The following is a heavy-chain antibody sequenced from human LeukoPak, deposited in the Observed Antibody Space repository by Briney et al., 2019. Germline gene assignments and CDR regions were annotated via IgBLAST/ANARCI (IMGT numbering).Heavy chain of an antibody. V-gene: IGHV1-2*02. CDR1: GYTFTGYY. J-gene: IGHJ4*02. D-gene: IGHD3-3*01. Sequence: ASVKVSCKASGYTFTGYYMHWVRQAPGQGLEWMGWINPNSGGTNYAQKFQGRVTMTRDTSISTAYMELSRLRSDDTAVYYCASYYDFWSGYKGGYCFDYWGQGTLVTVSS. CDR2: INPNSGGT. CDR3: ASYYDFWSGYKGGYCFDY.